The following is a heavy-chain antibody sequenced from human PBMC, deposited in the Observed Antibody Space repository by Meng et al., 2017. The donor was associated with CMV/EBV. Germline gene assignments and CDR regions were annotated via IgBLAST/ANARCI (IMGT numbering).Heavy chain of an antibody. CDR2: IIPIFGTA. V-gene: IGHV1-69*01. J-gene: IGHJ4*02. CDR1: GGTFSSMA. D-gene: IGHD5-24*01. Sequence: VQLGAGVKKPGSSVKVPWKASGGTFSSMAISWVRQAPGHGLEWMGGIIPIFGTANYAQKFQGRVTITADESTSTAYMELSSLRSEDTAVYYCARMPRDGYNYIDYWGQGTLVTVSS. CDR3: ARMPRDGYNYIDY.